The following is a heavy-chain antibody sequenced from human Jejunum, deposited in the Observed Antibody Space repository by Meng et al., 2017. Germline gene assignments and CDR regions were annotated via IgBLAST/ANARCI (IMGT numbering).Heavy chain of an antibody. J-gene: IGHJ6*02. CDR2: INIVSTV. D-gene: IGHD6-19*01. CDR1: GFTFNTHE. Sequence: GGSLRPSCAASGFTFNTHEMNWVHQAPGKGLEWVSYINIVSTVHYADSVKGRFTVSRDNARNSLYLQMNSLRAEDTAVYYCATSLSGWSRQYYYDGKDVWGQGTTVTVSS. V-gene: IGHV3-48*03. CDR3: ATSLSGWSRQYYYDGKDV.